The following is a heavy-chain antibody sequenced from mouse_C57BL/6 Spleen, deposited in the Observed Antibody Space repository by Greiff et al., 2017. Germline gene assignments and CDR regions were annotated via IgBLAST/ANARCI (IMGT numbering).Heavy chain of an antibody. CDR1: GYAFSSYW. J-gene: IGHJ4*01. D-gene: IGHD3-1*01. V-gene: IGHV1-80*01. CDR2: IYPGDGDT. CDR3: ARSGRILYAMDY. Sequence: VQLQQSGAELVKPGASVKISCKASGYAFSSYWMNWVKQRPGKGLEWIGQIYPGDGDTNYNGKFKGKATLTADKSSSTAYMQLSSLTSEDSAVYFCARSGRILYAMDYWGQGTSVTVSS.